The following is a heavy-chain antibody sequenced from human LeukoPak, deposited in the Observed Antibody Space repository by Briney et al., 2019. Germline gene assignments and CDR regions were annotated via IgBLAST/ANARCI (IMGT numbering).Heavy chain of an antibody. CDR1: GFIFSHHG. CDR3: VKDDGWVQYAN. Sequence: GGSLRLSCATSGFIFSHHGMNWVRQAPGKGLEWVSGIRADAVTAYYADSVKGRFIISRDNSKNTVYLQMNSLSAEDAAVYYCVKDDGWVQYANWGQGTLVTVSS. J-gene: IGHJ4*02. V-gene: IGHV3-23*01. D-gene: IGHD5-24*01. CDR2: IRADAVTA.